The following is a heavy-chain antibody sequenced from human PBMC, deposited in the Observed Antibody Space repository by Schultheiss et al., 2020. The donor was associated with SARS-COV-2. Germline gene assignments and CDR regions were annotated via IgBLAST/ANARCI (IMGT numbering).Heavy chain of an antibody. CDR2: IWYDGSNK. CDR1: GFTFSSYA. D-gene: IGHD5-18*01. Sequence: GGSLRLSCAASGFTFSSYAMHWVRQAPGKGLEWVAVIWYDGSNKYYADSVKGRFTISRDNSKNTLYLQMNSLRAEDTAVYYCATGWIQLWLLSYWGQGTLVTVSS. V-gene: IGHV3-33*08. CDR3: ATGWIQLWLLSY. J-gene: IGHJ4*02.